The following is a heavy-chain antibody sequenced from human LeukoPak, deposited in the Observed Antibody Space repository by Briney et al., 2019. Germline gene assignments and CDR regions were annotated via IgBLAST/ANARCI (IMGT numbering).Heavy chain of an antibody. V-gene: IGHV1-2*02. CDR1: GFSFTDYY. J-gene: IGHJ6*03. CDR2: INPHSGGT. Sequence: ASVKVSCKASGFSFTDYYMHWVRQAPGQGLEWMGYINPHSGGTSSPQKFQGRVTVTTDTSISAAYMELSSLTSDDTAVYYCARGLQYQLLKALGYYYMDVWGEGTTVTVSS. D-gene: IGHD2-2*01. CDR3: ARGLQYQLLKALGYYYMDV.